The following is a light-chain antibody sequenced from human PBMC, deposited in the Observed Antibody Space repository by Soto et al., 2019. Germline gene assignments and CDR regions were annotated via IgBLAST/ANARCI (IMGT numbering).Light chain of an antibody. CDR3: QQRSNWPT. CDR2: DAS. J-gene: IGKJ3*01. V-gene: IGKV3-11*01. Sequence: EIVLTQSPATLSLSPGERATLSCRASQSVSSYLAGYEQKPGQAPRLLIYDASNRTTVIPARFSGSGSGTHFTLTISNLEPEDFAVYYCQQRSNWPTFGPGTKVDI. CDR1: QSVSSY.